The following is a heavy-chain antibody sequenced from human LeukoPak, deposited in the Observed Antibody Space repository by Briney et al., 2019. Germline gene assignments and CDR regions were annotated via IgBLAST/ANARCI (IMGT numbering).Heavy chain of an antibody. CDR3: ARWYXXXWAFDY. J-gene: IGHJ4*02. V-gene: IGHV4-59*08. CDR1: GGTIXXXX. CDR2: IHYSGST. D-gene: IGHD6-19*01. Sequence: SLTCXVSGGTIXXXXXNWXRXPXGXGLXWIGYIHYSGSTKYNPSLKSRVTISIDTSKNHFSLKLSSVTAADTAVYYCARWYXXXWAFDYWGQGTLVXVSS.